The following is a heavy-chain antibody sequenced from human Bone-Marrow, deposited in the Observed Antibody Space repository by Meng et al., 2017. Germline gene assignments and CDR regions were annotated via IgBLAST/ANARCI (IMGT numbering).Heavy chain of an antibody. CDR2: IYYSGST. CDR1: GVSNRSGGYS. J-gene: IGHJ5*02. D-gene: IGHD2-2*01. V-gene: IGHV4-31*03. Sequence: VQMRDSGIGEVKPSQTLPHTCTVSGVSNRSGGYSWSCGRQNPGKGLEWIGSIYYSGSTYYNPSLKSRVTISVDTSKNQFSLKLSSVTAADTAVYYCARAGSGIVVVLDPWGQGTLVTVSS. CDR3: ARAGSGIVVVLDP.